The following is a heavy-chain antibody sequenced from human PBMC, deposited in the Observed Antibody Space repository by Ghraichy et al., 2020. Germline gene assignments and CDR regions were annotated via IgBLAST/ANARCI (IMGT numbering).Heavy chain of an antibody. V-gene: IGHV3-23*01. J-gene: IGHJ4*02. CDR2: ISGSGGST. D-gene: IGHD2-21*02. CDR3: AKALFPYCGGDCYSDFDY. CDR1: GFTFSSYA. Sequence: GGSLRLSCAASGFTFSSYAMSWVRQAPGKGLEWVSAISGSGGSTYYADSVKGRFTISRDNSKNTLYLQMNSLRAEDTAVYYCAKALFPYCGGDCYSDFDYWGQGTLVTVSS.